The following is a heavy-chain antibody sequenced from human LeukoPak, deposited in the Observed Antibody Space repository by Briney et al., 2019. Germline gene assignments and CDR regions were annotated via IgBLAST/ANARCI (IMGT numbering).Heavy chain of an antibody. CDR1: GLTFDDYG. CDR2: INWNGGST. Sequence: GGSLRLSCAASGLTFDDYGMSWVRQAPGKGLEGVSGINWNGGSTGYAHSVKGRFTISRDKAKNSLSLQMNSLRAEDRALYYCARDLWREKAFDIWGQGTMVTVSS. V-gene: IGHV3-20*04. J-gene: IGHJ3*02. CDR3: ARDLWREKAFDI. D-gene: IGHD1-1*01.